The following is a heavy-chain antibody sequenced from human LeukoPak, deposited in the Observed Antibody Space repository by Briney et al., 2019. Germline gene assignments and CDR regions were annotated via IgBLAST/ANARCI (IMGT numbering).Heavy chain of an antibody. CDR2: IYYSGST. J-gene: IGHJ4*02. D-gene: IGHD4-17*01. CDR1: GGSISSYY. V-gene: IGHV4-59*08. Sequence: KPSETLSLTCTVSGGSISSYYWSWIRQPPGKGLEWIGYIYYSGSTNYNPSLKSRVTISVDTSKNQFSLKLSSVTAADTAVYYCARRSTVTTGYYFDYWGQGTLVTVSS. CDR3: ARRSTVTTGYYFDY.